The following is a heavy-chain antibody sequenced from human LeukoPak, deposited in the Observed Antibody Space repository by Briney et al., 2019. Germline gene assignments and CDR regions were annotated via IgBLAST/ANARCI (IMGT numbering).Heavy chain of an antibody. Sequence: GGSLRLSCAASGFTFSSYAMHWVRQAPGKGLEWVAVISYDGSNKYYADSVKGRFTISRDNSKNTLYLQMNSLRAEDTAVYYCAKDGHSSSWYYFDYWGQGTLVTVSS. CDR2: ISYDGSNK. CDR3: AKDGHSSSWYYFDY. J-gene: IGHJ4*02. CDR1: GFTFSSYA. V-gene: IGHV3-30-3*01. D-gene: IGHD6-13*01.